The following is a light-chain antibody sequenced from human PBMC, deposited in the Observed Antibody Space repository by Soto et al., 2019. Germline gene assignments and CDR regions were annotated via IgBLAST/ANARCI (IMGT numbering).Light chain of an antibody. V-gene: IGKV3-20*01. CDR3: DT. CDR2: GAS. Sequence: DIVLTQSPGSLSLSPGERATLSCRASQSVTSDYLAWYQQKPGQPPRLLIYGASNRATGIPDRFSGSGSGTDFTLTISRLEPEDSAVYGRDTFGQGTKLEIK. CDR1: QSVTSDY. J-gene: IGKJ2*01.